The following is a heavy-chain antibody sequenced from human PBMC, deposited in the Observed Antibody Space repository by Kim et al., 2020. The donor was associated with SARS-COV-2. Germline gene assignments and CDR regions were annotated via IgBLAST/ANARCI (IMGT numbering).Heavy chain of an antibody. CDR3: ARDSPGIAVALPTFDY. D-gene: IGHD6-19*01. Sequence: GGSLRLSCAASGFTFSSYSMNWVRQAPGKGLEWVSYISSSSSTIYYADSVKGRFTISRDNAKNSLYLQMNSLRDEDTAVYYCARDSPGIAVALPTFDYWGQGTLVTVSS. CDR1: GFTFSSYS. V-gene: IGHV3-48*02. CDR2: ISSSSSTI. J-gene: IGHJ4*02.